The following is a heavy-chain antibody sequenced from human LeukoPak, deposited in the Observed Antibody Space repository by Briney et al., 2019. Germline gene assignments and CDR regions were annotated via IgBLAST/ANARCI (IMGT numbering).Heavy chain of an antibody. D-gene: IGHD6-19*01. V-gene: IGHV3-30*02. Sequence: GGSLRLSCAASGFAFSSYGIHWVRQAPGKGLEWVAFIRYDASYKYYADSVKGRFTISRDNSKNTLYLQMNSLRAEDTAVYYCAKGHGSGWNFFDCWGQGTLVTVSS. CDR2: IRYDASYK. CDR1: GFAFSSYG. CDR3: AKGHGSGWNFFDC. J-gene: IGHJ4*02.